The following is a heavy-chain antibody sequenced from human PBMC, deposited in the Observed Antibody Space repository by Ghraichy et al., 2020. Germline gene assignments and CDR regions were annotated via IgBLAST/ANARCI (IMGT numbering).Heavy chain of an antibody. D-gene: IGHD3-22*01. CDR1: GASISTSTYY. CDR3: ARLDSSYYYHHY. V-gene: IGHV4-39*01. Sequence: SETLSLTCTVSGASISTSTYYWGWIRQPPGRGLEWIGSISYSGSSYYNPSLKSRVTISVDTSKNQFSLKLSSVTATDTAVYYCARLDSSYYYHHYWGQGTLVTVSS. CDR2: ISYSGSS. J-gene: IGHJ4*02.